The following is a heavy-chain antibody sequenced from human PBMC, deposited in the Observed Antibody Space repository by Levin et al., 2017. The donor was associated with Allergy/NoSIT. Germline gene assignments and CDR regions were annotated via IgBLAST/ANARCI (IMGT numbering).Heavy chain of an antibody. J-gene: IGHJ6*02. CDR3: TRGGFSYGPSAASSDYYYYGMDV. CDR1: SFPFFSSS. Sequence: SLLLSFPPSSFPFFSSSLSWFRQAPGKGLEWVGFIRSKAYGGTTEYAASVKGRFPLSRDDSKSIAYLQMNSLKTEDTAVYYCTRGGFSYGPSAASSDYYYYGMDVWGQGTTVTVSS. CDR2: IRSKAYGGTT. V-gene: IGHV3-49*03. D-gene: IGHD5-18*01.